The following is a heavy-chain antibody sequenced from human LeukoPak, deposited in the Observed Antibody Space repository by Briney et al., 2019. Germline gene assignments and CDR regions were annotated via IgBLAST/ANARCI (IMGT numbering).Heavy chain of an antibody. CDR2: IYSSGST. V-gene: IGHV4-59*01. J-gene: IGHJ6*03. Sequence: PSETLSLTCNVSGGSIRGYYLSWIRQPPGKGLEWIGYIYSSGSTNYNPSLKSRVTMSVDTSKNQFSLKVSSVTAADTAVYYCARVFDSGSQAYFYYMDVWGKGTTVTISS. CDR1: GGSIRGYY. CDR3: ARVFDSGSQAYFYYMDV. D-gene: IGHD3-10*01.